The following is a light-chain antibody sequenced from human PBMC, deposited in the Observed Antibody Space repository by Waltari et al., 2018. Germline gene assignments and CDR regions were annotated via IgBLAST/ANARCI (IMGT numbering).Light chain of an antibody. J-gene: IGKJ4*01. CDR2: WAS. CDR3: QQYYSTFT. CDR1: QSVLYSSNHKNY. V-gene: IGKV4-1*01. Sequence: DIVMTQSPDSLAVSLGERATINCKSSQSVLYSSNHKNYLAWYQQKPGQPPKLLIYWASTRESGVPDRFSGSGSGTDFTLTISSLQAEDVAVYYCQQYYSTFTFGGGTKVEIK.